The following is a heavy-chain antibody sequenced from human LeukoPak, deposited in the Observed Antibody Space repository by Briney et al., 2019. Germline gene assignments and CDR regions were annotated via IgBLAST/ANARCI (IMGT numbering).Heavy chain of an antibody. CDR3: ARGITARDSHSWFDP. V-gene: IGHV4-39*07. Sequence: PSETLPLTCSVSGDFFTSGPHYWAWIRQPAGKGLEYIGSIYSSGKTYYNPSLQTRVTISADRSKNQFSLKVFSLTAADTAVYYCARGITARDSHSWFDPWGQGTLVTVSS. CDR1: GDFFTSGPHY. J-gene: IGHJ5*02. CDR2: IYSSGKT. D-gene: IGHD6-6*01.